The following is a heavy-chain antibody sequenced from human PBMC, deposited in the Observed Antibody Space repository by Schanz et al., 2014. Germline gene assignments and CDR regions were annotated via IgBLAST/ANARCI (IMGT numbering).Heavy chain of an antibody. CDR1: GFTFSGFW. CDR2: ISGSGAST. Sequence: EVQLAESGGGLVQPGGSLRLSCAASGFTFSGFWMTWVRQAPGKGLEWVSGISGSGASTYYADSVKGRFTISRDNSNKTVDLQMNSLRAEDTAVYYCAKGRFGELSAFDIWGQGTMVTFSS. CDR3: AKGRFGELSAFDI. J-gene: IGHJ3*02. D-gene: IGHD3-10*01. V-gene: IGHV3-23*04.